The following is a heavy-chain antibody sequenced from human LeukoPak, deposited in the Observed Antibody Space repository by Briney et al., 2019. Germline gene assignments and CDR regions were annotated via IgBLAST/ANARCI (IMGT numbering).Heavy chain of an antibody. D-gene: IGHD4-11*01. V-gene: IGHV1-2*02. CDR1: LYTLTGYY. J-gene: IGHJ6*03. CDR2: INPNSGGT. Sequence: ASVKVSCMASLYTLTGYYMHWVRQAPGQGLEWVGWINPNSGGTNYAQKFQGRVTMPRDTSLRTGCVGPGRPPYDERAGYFLVSTVTGAQGYYYYYMDVWGKGTTVTVSS. CDR3: VSTVTGAQGYYYYYMDV.